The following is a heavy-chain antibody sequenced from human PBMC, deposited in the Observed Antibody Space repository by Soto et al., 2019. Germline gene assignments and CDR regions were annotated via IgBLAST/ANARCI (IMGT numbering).Heavy chain of an antibody. V-gene: IGHV4-31*03. CDR2: IYYSGST. CDR1: GGSISSGGYY. Sequence: SETLSLTCTVSGGSISSGGYYWSWIRQHPGKGLEWIGYIYYSGSTYYNPSLKSRVTISVDTSKNQFSLKLSSVTAADTAVYYCARGNYDYIWGSYRLIDYWGQGTLVTVSS. D-gene: IGHD3-16*02. CDR3: ARGNYDYIWGSYRLIDY. J-gene: IGHJ4*02.